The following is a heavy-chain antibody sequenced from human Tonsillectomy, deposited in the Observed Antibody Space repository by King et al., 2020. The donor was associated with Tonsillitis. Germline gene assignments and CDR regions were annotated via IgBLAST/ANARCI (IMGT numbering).Heavy chain of an antibody. J-gene: IGHJ4*02. V-gene: IGHV1-2*02. CDR1: GYTFGDHF. CDR2: SNPNSGGR. D-gene: IGHD1-26*01. Sequence: QLVQSGAEVKKPGASVKVSCKASGYTFGDHFMHWVRQAPGQGLEWMGWSNPNSGGRHYAQKFQGRVTLNRDTSISTAYMELSSLRSDDTAVYYCARDSGTFPDYWGQGTLVTVSS. CDR3: ARDSGTFPDY.